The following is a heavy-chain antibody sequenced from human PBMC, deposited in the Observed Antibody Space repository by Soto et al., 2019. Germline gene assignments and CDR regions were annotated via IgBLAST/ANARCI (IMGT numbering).Heavy chain of an antibody. CDR2: INHSGST. J-gene: IGHJ2*01. CDR1: GGSFSGYY. Sequence: SETLSLTCAVYGGSFSGYYWNWIRQPPGKGLEWIGEINHSGSTNYNPSLKSRVSISVGTSSNQFSLKLSSVTAADKAVYYCARGRGDGYNQDWYFDLWGRGTLVTVSS. V-gene: IGHV4-34*01. CDR3: ARGRGDGYNQDWYFDL. D-gene: IGHD3-10*01.